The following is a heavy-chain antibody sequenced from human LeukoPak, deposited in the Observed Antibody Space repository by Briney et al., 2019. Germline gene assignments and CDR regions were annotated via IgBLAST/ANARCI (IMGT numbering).Heavy chain of an antibody. CDR1: GYTFTSYY. CDR3: AREAGVRRYCSSTSCSNFDY. Sequence: ASVKVSCKASGYTFTSYYMHWVRQAPGQGLEWMGIINPSGGSTSYAQKFQGRVTMTRDMSTSTVYMELSSLRSEDTAVYYCAREAGVRRYCSSTSCSNFDYWGQGTLVTVSS. CDR2: INPSGGST. V-gene: IGHV1-46*01. J-gene: IGHJ4*02. D-gene: IGHD2-2*01.